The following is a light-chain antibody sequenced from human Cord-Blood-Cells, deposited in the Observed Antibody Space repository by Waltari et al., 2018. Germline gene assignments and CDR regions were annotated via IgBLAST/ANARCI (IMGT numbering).Light chain of an antibody. CDR2: GAS. Sequence: EIVMTQSPATLSVSPGERATLSCRASQSVSSNLAWYQQKPGQAPRLPIYGASTRATGIPARFGGSGSGTEFTLTISSLQSEDFAVYYCQQYNNWPPWTFGQGTKVEIK. CDR3: QQYNNWPPWT. J-gene: IGKJ1*01. CDR1: QSVSSN. V-gene: IGKV3-15*01.